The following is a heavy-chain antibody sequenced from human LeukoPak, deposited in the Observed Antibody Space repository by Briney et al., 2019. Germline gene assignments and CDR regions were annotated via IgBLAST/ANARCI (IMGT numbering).Heavy chain of an antibody. Sequence: ASVKVSCKVSGYTLTELPIHWVRQAPGKGLEWLGGFDPDDGETVYAQMFQGRVTMTEDTSSDTASMELGSLRSEDTAVYYCATGTSGSYYVGIVRPIDYWGQGTLVTVSS. V-gene: IGHV1-24*01. CDR1: GYTLTELP. CDR2: FDPDDGET. CDR3: ATGTSGSYYVGIVRPIDY. J-gene: IGHJ4*02. D-gene: IGHD1-26*01.